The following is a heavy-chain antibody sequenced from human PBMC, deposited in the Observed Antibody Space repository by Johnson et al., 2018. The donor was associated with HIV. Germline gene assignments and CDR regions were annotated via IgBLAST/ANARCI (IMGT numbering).Heavy chain of an antibody. V-gene: IGHV3-33*01. CDR1: GFTFSSYG. CDR2: IWYDGSNK. D-gene: IGHD1-26*01. J-gene: IGHJ3*02. CDR3: AREGVGVNAFDI. Sequence: QVQLVESGGGVVQPGRSLRLSCAASGFTFSSYGMHWVRQAPGKGLEWVAVIWYDGSNKYYANSVTGRFTISRDNSKNTLYLQMGSLRAEDMAVYYCAREGVGVNAFDIWGQGTMVTVSS.